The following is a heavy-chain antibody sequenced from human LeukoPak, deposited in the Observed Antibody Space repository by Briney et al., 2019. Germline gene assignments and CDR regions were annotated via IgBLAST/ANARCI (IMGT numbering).Heavy chain of an antibody. Sequence: PSETLSLTCTVSGGSISSYYWSWLRQPPGKGLEWIGHIYYSGSTHYNPSLKSRVTISVDTSKNQFSLKLSSVTAADTAVYYCARGGQYYYDTLVPMDVWGKGTTVTVSS. V-gene: IGHV4-59*01. J-gene: IGHJ6*03. D-gene: IGHD3-22*01. CDR3: ARGGQYYYDTLVPMDV. CDR2: IYYSGST. CDR1: GGSISSYY.